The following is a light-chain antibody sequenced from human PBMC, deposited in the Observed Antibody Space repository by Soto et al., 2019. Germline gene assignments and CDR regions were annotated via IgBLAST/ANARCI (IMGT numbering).Light chain of an antibody. Sequence: DIQLTQSPSFLSASVGDSVTITCRASQGISTYLAWYQKKPGKAPKLLIYAASTLQSGVPSRFSGSGSGTEFTLTTSSLQPEDFATYYCQQLNNYPRTFGQGTKLEIK. CDR3: QQLNNYPRT. CDR2: AAS. CDR1: QGISTY. J-gene: IGKJ2*02. V-gene: IGKV1-9*01.